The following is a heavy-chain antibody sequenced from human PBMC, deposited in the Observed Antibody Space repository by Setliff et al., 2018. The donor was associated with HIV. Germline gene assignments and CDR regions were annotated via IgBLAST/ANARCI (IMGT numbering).Heavy chain of an antibody. CDR2: IGPSGSST. J-gene: IGHJ3*02. CDR3: ATVSRTNVAAHDAFDI. D-gene: IGHD6-19*01. Sequence: ASVKVSCKVSGYSVTELSTHWVRQAPGQGLEWMGLIGPSGSSTTYAQKFQGRVTMTADTSTDTAYMELSSLRSEDTAVYYCATVSRTNVAAHDAFDIWGQGTMVTVSS. CDR1: GYSVTELS. V-gene: IGHV1-24*01.